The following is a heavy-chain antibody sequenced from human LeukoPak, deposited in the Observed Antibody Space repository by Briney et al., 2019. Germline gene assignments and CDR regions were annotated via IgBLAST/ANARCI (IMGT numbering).Heavy chain of an antibody. V-gene: IGHV4-4*09. Sequence: SETLSLTCTVSGGSISSYYWSWIRQPPGKGLEWIGYIYTSGSTNYNPSLKSRVTISVDTSKNQFPLKLSSVTAADTAVYYCARGQRVAGIGNWFDPWGQGTLVTVSS. D-gene: IGHD6-19*01. CDR1: GGSISSYY. CDR2: IYTSGST. CDR3: ARGQRVAGIGNWFDP. J-gene: IGHJ5*02.